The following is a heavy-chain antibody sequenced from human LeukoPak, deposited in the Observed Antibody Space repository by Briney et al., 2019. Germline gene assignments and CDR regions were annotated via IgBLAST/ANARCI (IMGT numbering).Heavy chain of an antibody. V-gene: IGHV3-30-3*01. CDR3: ARPQGGRQLWLPFDY. J-gene: IGHJ4*02. CDR1: GFTFRTYA. D-gene: IGHD5-18*01. Sequence: GGSLRLSCAASGFTFRTYAIHWARQAPGKGLEGVAFISYDGNNKYYADSVKGRFTISRDNSKNTLYLQVHSLRAEDTAVYYCARPQGGRQLWLPFDYWGRGTLVTVSS. CDR2: ISYDGNNK.